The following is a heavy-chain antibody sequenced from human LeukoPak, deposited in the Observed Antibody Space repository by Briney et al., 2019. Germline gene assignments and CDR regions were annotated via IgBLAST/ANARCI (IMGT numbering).Heavy chain of an antibody. D-gene: IGHD1-1*01. Sequence: GGSLRLSCAASGFTFSSYAMHWVRQAPGKGLEWVAVISYDGSNKYYADSVKGRFTISRDNSKNTLYLQMNSPRAEDTAVYYCARSAKLPTSNYYYYYGMDVWGKGTTVTVSS. CDR3: ARSAKLPTSNYYYYYGMDV. CDR2: ISYDGSNK. J-gene: IGHJ6*04. CDR1: GFTFSSYA. V-gene: IGHV3-30*04.